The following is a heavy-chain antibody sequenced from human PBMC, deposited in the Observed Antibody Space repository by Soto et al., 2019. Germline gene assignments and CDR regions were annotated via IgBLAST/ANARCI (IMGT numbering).Heavy chain of an antibody. CDR2: IYYSGST. CDR3: ARDESPNNYYYGMDV. V-gene: IGHV4-59*01. J-gene: IGHJ6*04. Sequence: TQGKGLEWIGYIYYSGSTNYNPSLKSRVTISVDTAKNQFSLKLSSVTAADTAVDYCARDESPNNYYYGMDVWGKGTTVTVSS.